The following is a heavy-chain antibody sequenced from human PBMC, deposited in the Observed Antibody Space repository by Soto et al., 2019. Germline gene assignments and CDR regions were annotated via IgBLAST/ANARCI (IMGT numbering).Heavy chain of an antibody. D-gene: IGHD5-12*01. Sequence: SETLSLTCSVSGGSFSPNYWSWIRQPPGKGLEWVGYIYYSGSTNYNPSLKSRVTISVDTSKNQFSLKLSSVTAADTAVYYCASNRDIVATTFDYWGQGTLVTVSS. J-gene: IGHJ4*02. CDR3: ASNRDIVATTFDY. CDR1: GGSFSPNY. V-gene: IGHV4-59*01. CDR2: IYYSGST.